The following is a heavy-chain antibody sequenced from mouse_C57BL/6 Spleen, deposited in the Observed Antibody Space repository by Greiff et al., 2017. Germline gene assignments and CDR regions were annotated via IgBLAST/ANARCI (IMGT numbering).Heavy chain of an antibody. CDR2: IDPNSGGT. D-gene: IGHD2-4*01. J-gene: IGHJ1*03. V-gene: IGHV1-72*01. CDR1: GYTFTSYW. CDR3: ARGGYDYDGDWYFDV. Sequence: KESCKASGYTFTSYWMHWVKQRPGRGLEWIGRIDPNSGGTKYNEKFKSKATLTVDKPSSTAYMQLSSLTSEDSAVYYCARGGYDYDGDWYFDVWGTGTTVTVSS.